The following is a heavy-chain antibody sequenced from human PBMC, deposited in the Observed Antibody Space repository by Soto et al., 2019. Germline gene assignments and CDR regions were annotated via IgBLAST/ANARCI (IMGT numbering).Heavy chain of an antibody. V-gene: IGHV4-31*03. CDR2: IYYSGST. J-gene: IGHJ4*02. CDR1: GGSISSGGYY. Sequence: SETLSLTCTVSGGSISSGGYYWSWIRQHPGKGLEWIGYIYYSGSTYYNPSLKSRVTISVDTSKNQFSLKLSSVTAADTAVYYCARLSRLRYFDWLLPPYDYWGQGTLVTVSS. CDR3: ARLSRLRYFDWLLPPYDY. D-gene: IGHD3-9*01.